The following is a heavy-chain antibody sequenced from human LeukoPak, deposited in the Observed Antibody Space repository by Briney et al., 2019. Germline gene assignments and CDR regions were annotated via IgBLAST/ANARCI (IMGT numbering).Heavy chain of an antibody. CDR3: AKDHNYYDSSGYPPGY. J-gene: IGHJ4*02. D-gene: IGHD3-22*01. CDR1: GFTFSSYA. Sequence: GGSLRLSCAASGFTFSSYAMSWVRQAPGKGLEWVSAISGSGGSTYYADSVTGRFTISRDNSKNALYPQMNSLRAEDTAVYYCAKDHNYYDSSGYPPGYWGQGTLVTVSS. V-gene: IGHV3-23*01. CDR2: ISGSGGST.